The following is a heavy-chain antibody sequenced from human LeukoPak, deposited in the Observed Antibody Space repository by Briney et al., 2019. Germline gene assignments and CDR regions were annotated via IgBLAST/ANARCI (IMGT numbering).Heavy chain of an antibody. CDR2: IKSDGSDT. J-gene: IGHJ4*02. CDR1: GFTFYDFF. Sequence: GGALRLSCAAPGFTFYDFFMPWVRPGPGEGRGWGSRIKSDGSDTRYADSVKGRFTISRDNAKNTLYLQMNSLRAEDTAVYYCARGYSSGLHFDYWGQGTLVTVSS. CDR3: ARGYSSGLHFDY. D-gene: IGHD6-19*01. V-gene: IGHV3-74*01.